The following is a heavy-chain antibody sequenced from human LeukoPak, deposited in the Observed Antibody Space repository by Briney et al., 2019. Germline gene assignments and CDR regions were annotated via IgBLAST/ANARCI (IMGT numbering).Heavy chain of an antibody. D-gene: IGHD4-17*01. CDR1: GFTFSSYA. CDR2: ISGSGGST. J-gene: IGHJ4*02. Sequence: GVSLRLSCAASGFTFSSYAMSWVRQAPGKGLEWVSAISGSGGSTYYADSVKRRFTISRDNSKNTLYLQMNSLRAEDTAVYYCAKDYGDYLDYWGQGTLVTVSS. V-gene: IGHV3-23*01. CDR3: AKDYGDYLDY.